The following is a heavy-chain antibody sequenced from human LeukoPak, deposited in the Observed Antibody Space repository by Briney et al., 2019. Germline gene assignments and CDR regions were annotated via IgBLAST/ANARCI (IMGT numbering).Heavy chain of an antibody. J-gene: IGHJ4*02. V-gene: IGHV3-23*01. CDR1: GFTLSSYA. CDR2: ISGSGGST. D-gene: IGHD2-15*01. Sequence: GGSLRLSCAASGFTLSSYAMSWVRQAPGKGLEWVSAISGSGGSTYYADSVKGRFTISRDNSKNTLYLQMNSLRAEDTAVYYCARVVVAATQHFDYWGQGTLVTVSS. CDR3: ARVVVAATQHFDY.